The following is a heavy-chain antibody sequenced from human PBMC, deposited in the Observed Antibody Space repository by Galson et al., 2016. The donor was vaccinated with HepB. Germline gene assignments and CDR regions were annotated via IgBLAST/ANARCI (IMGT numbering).Heavy chain of an antibody. CDR2: ISTYSGNT. CDR1: GYTFTTSG. J-gene: IGHJ4*02. D-gene: IGHD2/OR15-2a*01. V-gene: IGHV1-18*01. CDR3: ARDVQYRFDS. Sequence: SVKVSCKASGYTFTTSGISWVRQAPGQGLEWMGWISTYSGNTKYAQKFQGGLTLTIDSSTTTAYMELRSLRFDDTALYYCARDVQYRFDSWGQGTLVTVSS.